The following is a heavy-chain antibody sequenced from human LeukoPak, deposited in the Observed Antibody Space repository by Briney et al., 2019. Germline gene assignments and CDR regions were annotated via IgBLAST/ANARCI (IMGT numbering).Heavy chain of an antibody. J-gene: IGHJ4*02. CDR1: GGSFSGYY. D-gene: IGHD6-13*01. CDR2: INHGGST. Sequence: KPSETLSLTCAVYGGSFSGYYWSWIRQPPGKELEWIGKINHGGSTNYNPSLKSRVTISVDTSKNHFSLKLSSVTAADTAVYYCARLTIAAADPYYFDYWGQGTLVTVSS. V-gene: IGHV4-34*01. CDR3: ARLTIAAADPYYFDY.